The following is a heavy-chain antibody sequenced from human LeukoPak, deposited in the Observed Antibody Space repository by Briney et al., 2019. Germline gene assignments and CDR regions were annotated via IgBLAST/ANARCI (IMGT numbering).Heavy chain of an antibody. CDR2: IKQDGSEK. CDR3: ARELRYYDFWSGFQDFDY. Sequence: GGSLRLSCAGSGFTFSSYWMSWVRQAPGKGLEWVANIKQDGSEKYYVDSVKGRFTISRDNAKNSLYLQMNSLRAEDTAVYYCARELRYYDFWSGFQDFDYWGQGTLVTVSS. J-gene: IGHJ4*02. D-gene: IGHD3-3*01. CDR1: GFTFSSYW. V-gene: IGHV3-7*01.